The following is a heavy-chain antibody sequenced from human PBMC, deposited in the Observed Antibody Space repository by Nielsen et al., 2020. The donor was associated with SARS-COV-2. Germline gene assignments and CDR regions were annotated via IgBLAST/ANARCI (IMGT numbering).Heavy chain of an antibody. D-gene: IGHD4-17*01. CDR1: GFTFSSYG. CDR2: ISGSGGST. J-gene: IGHJ4*02. CDR3: AKEGTYGDYSDY. Sequence: GGSLRLSCAASGFTFSSYGMHWVRQAPGKGLEWVSAISGSGGSTYYADSVKGRFTISRDNSKNTLYLQMNSLRAEDTAVYYCAKEGTYGDYSDYWGQGTLVTVSS. V-gene: IGHV3-23*01.